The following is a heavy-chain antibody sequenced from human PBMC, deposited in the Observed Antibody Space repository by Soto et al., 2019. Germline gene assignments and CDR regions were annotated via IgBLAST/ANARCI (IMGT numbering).Heavy chain of an antibody. CDR2: IDKVGTDS. D-gene: IGHD3-10*01. CDR3: ARGWFGPGV. J-gene: IGHJ6*04. CDR1: EFTFSGRS. Sequence: GGSLRLSCAASEFTFSGRSVHWVRQAPGKGLVWVSGIDKVGTDSTYADSVKGRFTSSRDNAKNTVYLQMNSLRVEDTAVYYCARGWFGPGVWGKGTTVTVSS. V-gene: IGHV3-74*01.